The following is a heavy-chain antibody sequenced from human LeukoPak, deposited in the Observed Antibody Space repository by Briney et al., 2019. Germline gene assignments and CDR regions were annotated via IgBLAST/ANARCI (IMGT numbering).Heavy chain of an antibody. D-gene: IGHD3-10*01. CDR2: IYSGGST. CDR3: ARDRGFGELWVDY. V-gene: IGHV3-53*01. J-gene: IGHJ4*02. Sequence: PGGSLRLSCAASGFAFSSYGMSWVRQAPGKGLEWVSVIYSGGSTYYADSVKGRFTISRDNSKNTLYLQMNSLRAEDTAVYYCARDRGFGELWVDYWGQGTLVTVSS. CDR1: GFAFSSYG.